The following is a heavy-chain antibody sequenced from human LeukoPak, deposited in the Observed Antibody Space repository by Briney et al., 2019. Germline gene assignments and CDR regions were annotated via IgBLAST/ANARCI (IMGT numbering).Heavy chain of an antibody. CDR3: ARDLYDSSGYYLSY. V-gene: IGHV1-18*01. D-gene: IGHD3-22*01. J-gene: IGHJ4*02. CDR1: GYTFTSYG. CDR2: ISAYNGNT. Sequence: GASVKVSCKASGYTFTSYGISWVRQAPGQGLEWMGWISAYNGNTNYAQKLQGRVTMTTDTSTSTAYMELRSLRSGDTAVYYCARDLYDSSGYYLSYWGQGTLVTVSS.